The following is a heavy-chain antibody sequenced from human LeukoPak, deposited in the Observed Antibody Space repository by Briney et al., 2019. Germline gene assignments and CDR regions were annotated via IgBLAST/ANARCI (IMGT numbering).Heavy chain of an antibody. D-gene: IGHD2-2*02. CDR1: GYTFTAYY. V-gene: IGHV1-2*06. CDR2: INPNSGGA. Sequence: ASVKVSCKASGYTFTAYYMHWVRQAPGQGLEWMGRINPNSGGANYAQKFQGRVTMTRATSITTAYMELSGLRSDDTAVYYCARDSIGCSSTSCYIDYWGQGTLVTVSS. CDR3: ARDSIGCSSTSCYIDY. J-gene: IGHJ4*02.